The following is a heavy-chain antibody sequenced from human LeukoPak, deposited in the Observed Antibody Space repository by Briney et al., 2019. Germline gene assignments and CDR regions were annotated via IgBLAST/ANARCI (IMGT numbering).Heavy chain of an antibody. CDR2: INPSGGST. CDR3: ARGGPADY. CDR1: GYTLTELS. V-gene: IGHV1-46*01. Sequence: ASVEVSCKGSGYTLTELSMHWVRQAPGKGLEWMGIINPSGGSTSYAQKFQGRVTMTRDTSTSTVYMELSSLRSEDTAVYYCARGGPADYWGQGTLVTVSS. J-gene: IGHJ4*02. D-gene: IGHD1-14*01.